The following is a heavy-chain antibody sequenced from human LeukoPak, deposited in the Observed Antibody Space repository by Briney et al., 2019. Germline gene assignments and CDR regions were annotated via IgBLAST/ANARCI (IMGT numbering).Heavy chain of an antibody. V-gene: IGHV3-23*01. CDR3: AKGRTLYYFDY. CDR1: GFTFSSYA. CDR2: IRAPGATT. J-gene: IGHJ4*02. Sequence: GGSLRLSCAASGFTFSSYAMTWVRQAPGKGLEWVSSIRAPGATTYYADSVKGRFTISRDNSKNSLYLQMNSLRAEDTALYYCAKGRTLYYFDYWGQGTLVTVSS.